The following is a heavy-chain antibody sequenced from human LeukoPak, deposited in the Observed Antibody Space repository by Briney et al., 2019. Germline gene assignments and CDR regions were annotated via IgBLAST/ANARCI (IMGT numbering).Heavy chain of an antibody. V-gene: IGHV4-59*08. D-gene: IGHD3-22*01. J-gene: IGHJ4*02. CDR2: IYYSGST. CDR1: GGSISSYY. CDR3: ARHVPGMIVVVTHFDY. Sequence: SETLSLTCTVSGGSISSYYWSWIRQPPGKGLEWIGYIYYSGSTNYNPSLKSRVTISVDTSKNQFSLKLSSVTAADTAVYYCARHVPGMIVVVTHFDYWGQGTLVTVSS.